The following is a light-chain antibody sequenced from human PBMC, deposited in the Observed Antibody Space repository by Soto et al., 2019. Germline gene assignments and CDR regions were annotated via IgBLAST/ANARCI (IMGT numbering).Light chain of an antibody. CDR2: DTS. V-gene: IGKV3-11*01. CDR3: QERYSWPPLT. CDR1: QSVRNY. J-gene: IGKJ4*01. Sequence: EVVLLQSLATLSLSPGVSCTLSRRASQSVRNYLAWYQQNPGQPPRLLIYDTSNRATGIPGRFSGSGSGTDFTLTIRSLEPEDFAAYYGQERYSWPPLTVGGGSKVDI.